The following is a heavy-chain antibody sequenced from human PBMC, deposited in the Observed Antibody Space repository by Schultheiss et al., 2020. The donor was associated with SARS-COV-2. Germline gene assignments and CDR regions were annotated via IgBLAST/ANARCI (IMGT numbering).Heavy chain of an antibody. CDR3: AGGRGAAYARGWFDP. J-gene: IGHJ5*02. D-gene: IGHD2-2*01. CDR1: GFTFTSFA. CDR2: ISHYGSNT. Sequence: GESLKISCAASGFTFTSFAVSWVRQAPGKGLEWVALISHYGSNTYYADSVKGRFTISRDNAKNTLYLQMNSLTVEDTAVYYCAGGRGAAYARGWFDPWGQGTLVTVSS. V-gene: IGHV3-30*03.